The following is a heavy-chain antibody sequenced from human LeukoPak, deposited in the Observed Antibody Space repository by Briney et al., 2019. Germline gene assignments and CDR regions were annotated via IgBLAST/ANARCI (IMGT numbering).Heavy chain of an antibody. V-gene: IGHV4-4*02. CDR1: GGSITSNNW. Sequence: SETLSLTCAVSGGSITSNNWWNWVRQPPGKGLEWIGEIYHSGTTNYNSSLKSRVTISVDKSKNQFSLRLTSVTAADTAVYYCAREGTFSRYFDYWGQGTLVTVSS. CDR3: AREGTFSRYFDY. D-gene: IGHD3-10*01. J-gene: IGHJ4*02. CDR2: IYHSGTT.